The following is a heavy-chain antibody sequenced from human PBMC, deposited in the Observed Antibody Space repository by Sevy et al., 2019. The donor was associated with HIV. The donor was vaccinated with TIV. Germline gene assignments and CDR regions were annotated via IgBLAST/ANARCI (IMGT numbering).Heavy chain of an antibody. CDR3: ARDDSIRGAGSYSKV. CDR2: MKQAGSEK. CDR1: GFTFSSYW. D-gene: IGHD3-10*01. Sequence: GGSLRLSCAASGFTFSSYWMSWVRQAPGKGLEWVANMKQAGSEKAYVDSVKGRFSISRDNAKNSLYLQMNSLRVDDTAVYYCARDDSIRGAGSYSKVWGQGTLVTVSS. V-gene: IGHV3-7*03. J-gene: IGHJ4*02.